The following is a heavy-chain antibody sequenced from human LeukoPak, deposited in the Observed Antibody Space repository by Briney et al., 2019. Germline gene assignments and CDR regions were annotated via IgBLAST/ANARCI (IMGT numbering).Heavy chain of an antibody. CDR3: AKVYYYDSSGYYY. Sequence: PGGSLRLSCAASGFTFSSYGMHWVRQAPGKGLEWVAFIRYDGSNKYYADSVKGRFTISRDNSKNTLYLQMNSLRAEDTAVYYCAKVYYYDSSGYYYWGQGTLVTVSS. CDR2: IRYDGSNK. D-gene: IGHD3-22*01. J-gene: IGHJ4*02. V-gene: IGHV3-30*02. CDR1: GFTFSSYG.